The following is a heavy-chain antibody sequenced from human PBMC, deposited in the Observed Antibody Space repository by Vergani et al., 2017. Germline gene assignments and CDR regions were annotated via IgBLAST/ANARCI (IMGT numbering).Heavy chain of an antibody. CDR3: ARDGLLYDFGGMDV. CDR1: GGTFTSYA. D-gene: IGHD3-3*01. V-gene: IGHV1-69*09. J-gene: IGHJ6*02. Sequence: QVQLVQSGAEVKKPGASVKVSCKASGGTFTSYAISWVRQAPGQGLQWMGRIIPILGVTIYAQKFQGRVTISAAKSTAIAFMELSSLRSEDTAVYYCARDGLLYDFGGMDVWGQGTTVTVSS. CDR2: IIPILGVT.